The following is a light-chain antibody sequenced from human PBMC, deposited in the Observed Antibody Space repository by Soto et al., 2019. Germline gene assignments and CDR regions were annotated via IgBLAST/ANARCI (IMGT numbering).Light chain of an antibody. CDR2: GVS. J-gene: IGLJ1*01. Sequence: QSALTQPASVSGSPGQSITISCSGTRSDIGSYNYVAWYQQFPGKTPKILIYGVSNRPSGVSSRFSGSKSGNTASLTISGLQAEDEADYYCISYTGSSTSYVFGGGTKLTVL. CDR3: ISYTGSSTSYV. V-gene: IGLV2-14*01. CDR1: RSDIGSYNY.